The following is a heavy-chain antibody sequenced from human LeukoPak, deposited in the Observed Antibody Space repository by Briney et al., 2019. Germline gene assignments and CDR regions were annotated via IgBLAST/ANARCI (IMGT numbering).Heavy chain of an antibody. Sequence: WDTLSLTCSVSDRSISCYYWRWTRQPAGGGLESIGPISASGHTNYKPPLKNRVTISVDPSKNQLSLKLSSVTIADTAVYYCAGAYGSGSPQIWGQGTMVTVSS. CDR3: AGAYGSGSPQI. V-gene: IGHV4-4*07. CDR2: ISASGHT. J-gene: IGHJ3*02. CDR1: DRSISCYY. D-gene: IGHD3-10*01.